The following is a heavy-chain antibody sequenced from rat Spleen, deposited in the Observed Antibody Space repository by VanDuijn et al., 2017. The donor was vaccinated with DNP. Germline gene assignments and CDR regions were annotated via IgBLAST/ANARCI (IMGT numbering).Heavy chain of an antibody. Sequence: EVQLVESGGGLVQPGRSLKLSCAASGFTFSDYNMAWVRQAPKKGLEWVATISYDGRSTFYRDSVKVRFTIPRYNAKSTLYLQMDSLRSEDTATYYCARHDNYGWFAYWGQGTLVTVSS. CDR3: ARHDNYGWFAY. D-gene: IGHD1-10*01. J-gene: IGHJ3*01. CDR2: ISYDGRST. CDR1: GFTFSDYN. V-gene: IGHV5-7*01.